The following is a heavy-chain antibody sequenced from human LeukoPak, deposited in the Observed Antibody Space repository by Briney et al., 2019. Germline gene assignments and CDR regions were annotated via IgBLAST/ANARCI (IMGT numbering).Heavy chain of an antibody. D-gene: IGHD6-6*01. J-gene: IGHJ4*02. Sequence: GGSLRLSCAASGFTFSSYGMHWVRQAPGKELEWMAVISYDGSNKYYADSVKGRFTISRDNSKNTLYLQMNSLRAEDTAVYYCAKDLDHSSSSHIDYWGQGTLVTVSS. V-gene: IGHV3-30*18. CDR1: GFTFSSYG. CDR3: AKDLDHSSSSHIDY. CDR2: ISYDGSNK.